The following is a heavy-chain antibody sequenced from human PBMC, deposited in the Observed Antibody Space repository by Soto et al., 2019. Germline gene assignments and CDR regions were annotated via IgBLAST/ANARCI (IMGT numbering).Heavy chain of an antibody. CDR1: GFTFSTYS. J-gene: IGHJ3*02. D-gene: IGHD3-16*01. V-gene: IGHV3-48*01. Sequence: EVQLVESGGALVQPGGSLRLCCAASGFTFSTYSMNWVRQAPGKGLEWVSYISGSSRTVYYADSVKGRFTISRDNAKQSLSLQMNSLRAEDTAVYYCARDRVSGDYYHDAFDIWGQGTMVTVSS. CDR3: ARDRVSGDYYHDAFDI. CDR2: ISGSSRTV.